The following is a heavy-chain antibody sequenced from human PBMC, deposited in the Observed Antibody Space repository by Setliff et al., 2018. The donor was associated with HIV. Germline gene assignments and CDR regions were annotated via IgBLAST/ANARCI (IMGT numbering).Heavy chain of an antibody. CDR3: ARRGRDGVLIVFATGFDP. Sequence: SETLSLTCTVSGGSISSSSYYWGWIRQPPGKGLEWIGSIYYSGSTYYNPSLKSRVTISIDTSENRFSLRLNSVTAADTGVYYCARRGRDGVLIVFATGFDPWGQGTLVTVS. CDR2: IYYSGST. CDR1: GGSISSSSYY. J-gene: IGHJ5*02. D-gene: IGHD2-8*01. V-gene: IGHV4-39*01.